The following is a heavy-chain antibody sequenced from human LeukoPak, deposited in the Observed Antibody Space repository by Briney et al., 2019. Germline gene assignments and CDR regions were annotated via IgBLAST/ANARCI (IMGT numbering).Heavy chain of an antibody. D-gene: IGHD3-16*02. J-gene: IGHJ6*03. CDR3: ARASLWGRLSTNYYYYMDV. CDR2: ISAYNGNT. CDR1: GYTFTSYY. Sequence: ASVKVSCKASGYTFTSYYMHWVRQAPGQGLEWMGWISAYNGNTNYAQKLQGRVTMTTDTSTSTAYMELRSLRSDDTAVYYCARASLWGRLSTNYYYYMDVWGKGTTVTVSS. V-gene: IGHV1-18*04.